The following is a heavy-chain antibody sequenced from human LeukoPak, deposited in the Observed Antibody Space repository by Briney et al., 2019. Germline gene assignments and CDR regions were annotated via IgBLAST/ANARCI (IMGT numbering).Heavy chain of an antibody. CDR3: ARAPYYDFWSGYYTGSLYFDY. J-gene: IGHJ4*02. Sequence: SETLSLTCTVSGGSISSYYWSWIRQPPGKGLEWIGYIYYSGSTNYNPSPKSRVTISVDTTKIQFSLKLSSVPAADTAVYYCARAPYYDFWSGYYTGSLYFDYWGQGTLVTVSS. CDR1: GGSISSYY. CDR2: IYYSGST. D-gene: IGHD3-3*01. V-gene: IGHV4-59*01.